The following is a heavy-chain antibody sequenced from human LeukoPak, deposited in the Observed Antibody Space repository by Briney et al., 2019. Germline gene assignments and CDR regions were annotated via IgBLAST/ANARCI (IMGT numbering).Heavy chain of an antibody. D-gene: IGHD6-13*01. CDR1: EYSFTSYW. CDR3: ARHKDAAGLIDY. J-gene: IGHJ4*02. V-gene: IGHV5-10-1*01. CDR2: IDPSDSYT. Sequence: GESLKISCKGSEYSFTSYWISWVRQMPGKGLEWMGRIDPSDSYTNYSPSFQGHVTISADKSISTAYLQWSSLKASDTAMYYCARHKDAAGLIDYWGQGTLVTVSS.